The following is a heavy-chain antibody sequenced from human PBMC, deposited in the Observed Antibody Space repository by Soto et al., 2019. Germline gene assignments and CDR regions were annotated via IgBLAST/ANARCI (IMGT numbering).Heavy chain of an antibody. CDR2: IYYSGGT. D-gene: IGHD3-10*01. CDR1: GGSISSGDYY. J-gene: IGHJ4*02. V-gene: IGHV4-31*03. CDR3: ARDPLETGYFDY. Sequence: SETLSLTCSVSGGSISSGDYYWSWIRQHPGKGLEWIGYIYYSGGTYYNPSLKSRITISVDTSKNQFSLKLSSVTAADTAVYYCARDPLETGYFDYWGQGTLVTVSS.